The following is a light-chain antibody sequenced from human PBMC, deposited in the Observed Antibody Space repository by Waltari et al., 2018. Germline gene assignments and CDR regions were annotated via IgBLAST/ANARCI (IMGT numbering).Light chain of an antibody. J-gene: IGKJ1*01. V-gene: IGKV1-8*01. CDR2: AAS. CDR1: QGISSY. Sequence: AIRMTQSPSSFSASTGDRVTITCRASQGISSYLAWYQKKPGKAPKLLIYAASTLQSGVPSRFSGSGSGTDFTLTISCLQSEDFATYYCQQYYSYPSWTFGQGTKVEIK. CDR3: QQYYSYPSWT.